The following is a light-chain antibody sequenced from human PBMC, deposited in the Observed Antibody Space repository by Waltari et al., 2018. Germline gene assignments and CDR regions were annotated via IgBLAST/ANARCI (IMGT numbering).Light chain of an antibody. Sequence: SFVLTQPPSVSVAPGKTAKITCGGNDIGSKNVHWYQPKPGQAPVVVVYYVTDRPSAIPERFSGSTSGNTATLTINRVEAGDEADYFCQVWDSSSDPVVFGGGTKLTVL. J-gene: IGLJ3*02. CDR3: QVWDSSSDPVV. CDR2: YVT. V-gene: IGLV3-21*04. CDR1: DIGSKN.